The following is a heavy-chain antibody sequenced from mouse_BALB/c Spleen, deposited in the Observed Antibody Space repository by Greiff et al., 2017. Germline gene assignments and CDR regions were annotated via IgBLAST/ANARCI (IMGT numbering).Heavy chain of an antibody. Sequence: QVQLQQPGAELVKPGAPVKLSCKASGYTFTSYWMNCVKQRPGRGLEWIGRIDPSDSETHYNQKFKDKATLTVDKSSSTAYIQLSSLTSEDSAVYYCAVMITLDYWGQGTTLTVSS. CDR2: IDPSDSET. D-gene: IGHD2-4*01. CDR3: AVMITLDY. V-gene: IGHV1-69*02. J-gene: IGHJ2*01. CDR1: GYTFTSYW.